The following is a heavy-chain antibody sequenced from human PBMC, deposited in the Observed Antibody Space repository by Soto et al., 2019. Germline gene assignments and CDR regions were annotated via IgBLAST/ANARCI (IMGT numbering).Heavy chain of an antibody. CDR2: IYYSGST. J-gene: IGHJ4*02. CDR3: ARGQSGGNGCTDFDY. Sequence: QVQLQESGPGLVKPSQTLSLTCTVSGGSISSGDYYWSWIRQPPGKGLEWIGYIYYSGSTYYNPSLKSRVTISVDTSKNQFSLKLSSVTAADTAVYYCARGQSGGNGCTDFDYWGQGTLVTVSS. V-gene: IGHV4-30-4*01. D-gene: IGHD2-15*01. CDR1: GGSISSGDYY.